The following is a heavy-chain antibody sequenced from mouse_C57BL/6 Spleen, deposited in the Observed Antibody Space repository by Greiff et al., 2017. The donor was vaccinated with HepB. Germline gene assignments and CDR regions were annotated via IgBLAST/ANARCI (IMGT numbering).Heavy chain of an antibody. V-gene: IGHV6-6*01. CDR1: GFTFSDAW. J-gene: IGHJ3*01. D-gene: IGHD2-4*01. CDR2: IRNKANNHAT. Sequence: EVMLVESGGGLVQPGGSMKLSCAASGFTFSDAWMDWVRQSPEKGLEWVAEIRNKANNHATYSAESVKGSFTISRADSQSSVYLQMNNLRAEDTGIYYCTRPRDDYDAWFAYWGQGTLVTVSA. CDR3: TRPRDDYDAWFAY.